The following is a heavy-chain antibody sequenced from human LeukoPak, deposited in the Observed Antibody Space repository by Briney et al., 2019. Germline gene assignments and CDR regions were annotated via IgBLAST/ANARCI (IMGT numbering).Heavy chain of an antibody. CDR2: IYNSGIT. D-gene: IGHD4/OR15-4a*01. CDR1: GGSVSSHF. Sequence: SETLSLTCTVSGGSVSSHFWSWIRQPPGKGLEWIGYIYNSGITNYNPSLKSRVTMSVDTSKNQFSLLLRSVTAADTAVYYCARDHLPAGAPGYYMDVWGKGTTVTVSS. J-gene: IGHJ6*03. CDR3: ARDHLPAGAPGYYMDV. V-gene: IGHV4-59*02.